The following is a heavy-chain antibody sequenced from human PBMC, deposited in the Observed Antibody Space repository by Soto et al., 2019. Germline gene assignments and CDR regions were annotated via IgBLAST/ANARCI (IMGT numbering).Heavy chain of an antibody. Sequence: GESLKISCKGSGYSFTSYWIGWVRQMPGKGLEWMGIIYPGDSDTRYSPSFQGQVTISADKSISTAYLQWSSLKASDTAMYYCARRNGYYGSGSSYYYYMDVWGKGTTVTVSS. CDR3: ARRNGYYGSGSSYYYYMDV. V-gene: IGHV5-51*01. D-gene: IGHD3-10*01. CDR2: IYPGDSDT. CDR1: GYSFTSYW. J-gene: IGHJ6*03.